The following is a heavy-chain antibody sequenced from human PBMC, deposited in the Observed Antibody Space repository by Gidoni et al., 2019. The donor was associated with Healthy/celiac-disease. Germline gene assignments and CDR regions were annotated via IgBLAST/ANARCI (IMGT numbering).Heavy chain of an antibody. CDR3: AKCGYYGSGSYSLTGVYYYYYYMDV. Sequence: EVQLLESGGGLVQPGGSLRLSGAASGFTCSSYAMSGVRQATGKGLEWVSAISGSGGSTYYADSVKGRFTISRDNSKNTLYLQMNSLRAEDTAVYYCAKCGYYGSGSYSLTGVYYYYYYMDVWGKGTTVTVSS. CDR1: GFTCSSYA. J-gene: IGHJ6*03. CDR2: ISGSGGST. D-gene: IGHD3-10*01. V-gene: IGHV3-23*01.